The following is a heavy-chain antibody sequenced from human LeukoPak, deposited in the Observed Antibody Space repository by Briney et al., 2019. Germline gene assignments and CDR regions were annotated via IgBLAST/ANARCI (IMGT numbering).Heavy chain of an antibody. CDR3: TIAAAGVGEFDY. Sequence: PSETLSLTCTVSGGSISSSSYYWDWIRQPPGKGLEWIGSIYYSGSTYYNPSLKSRVTISVDTSKNQFSLKLSSVTAADTAVYYCTIAAAGVGEFDYWGQGTLVTVSS. V-gene: IGHV4-39*01. D-gene: IGHD6-13*01. J-gene: IGHJ4*02. CDR1: GGSISSSSYY. CDR2: IYYSGST.